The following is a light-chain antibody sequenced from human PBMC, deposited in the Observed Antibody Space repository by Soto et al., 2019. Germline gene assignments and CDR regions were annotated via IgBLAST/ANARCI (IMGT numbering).Light chain of an antibody. CDR3: QQYGSLVT. V-gene: IGKV3-20*01. J-gene: IGKJ1*01. Sequence: EIVLTHSPATLSLYPWEIATLSCRASQSISTYLAWYQQKPGRAPRLLIDGASSRATGIPDRFSGSGSGTDFTLTISRLEPEDLAVYDCQQYGSLVTFGQGTKVDIK. CDR1: QSISTY. CDR2: GAS.